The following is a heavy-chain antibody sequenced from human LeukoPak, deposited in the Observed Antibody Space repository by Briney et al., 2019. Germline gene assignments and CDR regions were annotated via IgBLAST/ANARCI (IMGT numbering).Heavy chain of an antibody. D-gene: IGHD6-19*01. J-gene: IGHJ3*02. CDR1: GGSISSYY. CDR3: ARAFSSGWDLGAFDI. Sequence: SETLSLTCTVSGGSISSYYWSWIRQPPGKGLEWIGYIYYSGSTNYNPSLKSRVTISVDTSKNQFSLKLSSVTAADTAVYYCARAFSSGWDLGAFDIWGQGTMVTVSS. CDR2: IYYSGST. V-gene: IGHV4-59*01.